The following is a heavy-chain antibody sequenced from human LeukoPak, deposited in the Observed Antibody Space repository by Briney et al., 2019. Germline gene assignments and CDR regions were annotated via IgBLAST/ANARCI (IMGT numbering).Heavy chain of an antibody. V-gene: IGHV3-23*01. CDR3: AKEVIVGVSFDY. J-gene: IGHJ4*02. D-gene: IGHD1-26*01. CDR2: ISGSGGST. Sequence: GGSLRLSCAASGFTFSSYAMSWVSQAPGKGLEWVAAISGSGGSTYYADSGKGRFTISRDNFKNTLYLQMNSLRAEDTAVYYCAKEVIVGVSFDYWGQGTLVTVSS. CDR1: GFTFSSYA.